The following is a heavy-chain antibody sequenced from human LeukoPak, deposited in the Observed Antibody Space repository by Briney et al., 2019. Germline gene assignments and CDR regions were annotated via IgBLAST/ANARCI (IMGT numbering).Heavy chain of an antibody. J-gene: IGHJ4*02. CDR1: GFTFKNYA. D-gene: IGHD1-26*01. Sequence: PGGSLRLSCSASGFTFKNYAMYWVRQAPGKGLEYISLTSSTGGSTKYADSVKGRFTISRDNSKDTLYLQMSSLRPEDTGIYYCVKWTGSYRDYWGQGTLVTVSS. CDR3: VKWTGSYRDY. V-gene: IGHV3-64D*06. CDR2: TSSTGGST.